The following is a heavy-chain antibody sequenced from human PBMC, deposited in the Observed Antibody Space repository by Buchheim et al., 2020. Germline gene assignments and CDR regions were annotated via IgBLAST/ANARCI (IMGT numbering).Heavy chain of an antibody. J-gene: IGHJ6*02. CDR2: IIGSGSRT. Sequence: EVQLLESGGGLVQPGGSLRLSCAASGFTFNNYAMNWVRQVPGKGLEWVSGIIGSGSRTYYDDSVKGRLTISRDNAKGKLDVQMTSLRAEDTAVYYCAKGGYCSSSDCYRAYYYYNMDAWGQGTT. CDR3: AKGGYCSSSDCYRAYYYYNMDA. V-gene: IGHV3-23*01. D-gene: IGHD2-2*01. CDR1: GFTFNNYA.